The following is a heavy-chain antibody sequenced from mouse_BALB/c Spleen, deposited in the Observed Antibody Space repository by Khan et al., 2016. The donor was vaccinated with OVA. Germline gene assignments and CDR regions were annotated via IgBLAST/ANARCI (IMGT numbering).Heavy chain of an antibody. CDR1: GYTFTSYY. J-gene: IGHJ3*01. CDR3: TSSGYDTFAY. Sequence: QVQLKESGAELVKPGASVKLSCKASGYTFTSYYMYWVKQRPGQGLEWIGEINPSDGDTNFNEKFKSKATLTVDKSSSTVYMQLSSLTSEDSAVYYCTSSGYDTFAYWGQGTLVTVSA. V-gene: IGHV1S81*02. D-gene: IGHD2-3*01. CDR2: INPSDGDT.